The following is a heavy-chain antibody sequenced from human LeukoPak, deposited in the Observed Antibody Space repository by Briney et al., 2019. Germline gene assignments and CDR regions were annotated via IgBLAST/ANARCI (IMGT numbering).Heavy chain of an antibody. CDR3: ARGRYYTVVTQFDY. CDR1: GGSISISSYY. J-gene: IGHJ4*02. V-gene: IGHV4-39*01. Sequence: PSETLSLTCTVSGGSISISSYYWVWIRQPPVKGLEWIGRIYYSGSTYYNQSLKSRVTISVDTSKNQFSLNLSSVTAADTAVYYCARGRYYTVVTQFDYWGQGTLVTVSS. D-gene: IGHD4-23*01. CDR2: IYYSGST.